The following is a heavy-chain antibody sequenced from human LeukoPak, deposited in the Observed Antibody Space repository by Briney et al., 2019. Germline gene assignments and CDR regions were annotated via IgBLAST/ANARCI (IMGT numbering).Heavy chain of an antibody. CDR3: ARVSPTTSRSYSSSWYEGMDV. J-gene: IGHJ6*04. V-gene: IGHV3-23*01. D-gene: IGHD6-13*01. CDR1: GFTFSSYG. Sequence: GGSLRLSCAASGFTFSSYGMSWVRQAPGKGLEWVSAISGSGGSTYYADSVKGRFTISRDNSKNTLYLQMNSLRSEDTAVYYCARVSPTTSRSYSSSWYEGMDVWGKGTTVTVSS. CDR2: ISGSGGST.